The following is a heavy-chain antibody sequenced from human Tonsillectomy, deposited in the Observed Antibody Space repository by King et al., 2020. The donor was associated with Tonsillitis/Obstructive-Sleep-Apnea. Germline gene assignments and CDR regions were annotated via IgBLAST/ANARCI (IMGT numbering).Heavy chain of an antibody. V-gene: IGHV5-10-1*01. CDR3: ARLVDTAMASDFLYGMAV. CDR1: GYSFTNYW. Sequence: VQLVESGAEVKKPGESLRISCKGSGYSFTNYWITWVRQMPGKGLEWMGRIDPSDSYINYSPSFQGHVTISTDKSISTAYLQWTSLKASDTAMYYCARLVDTAMASDFLYGMAVWGQGTTVTVSS. D-gene: IGHD5-18*01. J-gene: IGHJ6*02. CDR2: IDPSDSYI.